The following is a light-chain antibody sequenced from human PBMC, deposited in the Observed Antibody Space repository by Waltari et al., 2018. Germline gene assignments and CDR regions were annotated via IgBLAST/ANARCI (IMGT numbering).Light chain of an antibody. Sequence: SSELTQDPTVSVAMGQTVRITCQGDSPRSYYASTYQQTPGQAPILVIFDKNKRPSGVPDRFSGSSSDNTAVLTITGAQAEDEASYYCHSRDASGVGGSFGGGTKLTVL. CDR1: SPRSYY. CDR2: DKN. J-gene: IGLJ2*01. V-gene: IGLV3-19*01. CDR3: HSRDASGVGGS.